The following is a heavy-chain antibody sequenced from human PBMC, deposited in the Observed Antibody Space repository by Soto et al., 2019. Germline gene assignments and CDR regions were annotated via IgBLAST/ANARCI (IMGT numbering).Heavy chain of an antibody. V-gene: IGHV4-59*01. D-gene: IGHD2-8*01. CDR2: AYYSGST. J-gene: IGHJ5*02. CDR1: GGSISHYY. CDR3: ARDRSTYGGGGTGEVKENWFDP. Sequence: SETLSLTCTVSGGSISHYYWSWIRQSPGKGLEWIGYAYYSGSTDYNPSLKSRVTMSVDTSKNQVSLKMNSVTTADTAVYYCARDRSTYGGGGTGEVKENWFDPWGPGTLVTVSS.